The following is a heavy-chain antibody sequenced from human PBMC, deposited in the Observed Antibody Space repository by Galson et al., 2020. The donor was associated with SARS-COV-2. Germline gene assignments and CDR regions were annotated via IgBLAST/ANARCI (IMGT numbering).Heavy chain of an antibody. V-gene: IGHV1-69*10. CDR3: ARGAYGDFWSGYYFYYYYMDV. J-gene: IGHJ6*03. Sequence: SVKVSCKASGGTFSSYAISWVRQAPGQGLEWMGGIIPILGIANYAQKFQGRVTITADKSTSTAYMELSSLRSEDTAVYYCARGAYGDFWSGYYFYYYYMDVWGKGTTVTVSS. CDR1: GGTFSSYA. D-gene: IGHD3-3*01. CDR2: IIPILGIA.